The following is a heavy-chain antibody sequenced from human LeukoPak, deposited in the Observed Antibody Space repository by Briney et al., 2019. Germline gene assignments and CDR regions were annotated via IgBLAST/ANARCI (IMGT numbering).Heavy chain of an antibody. V-gene: IGHV1-24*01. Sequence: ASVKVSCKVSGYTLTEVSMHWVRQAPGKGLEWMGGFDPEDGETIYAQKFQGRVTMTTDTSTSTAYMELRSLRSDDTAVYYCARGHYGDYESGFDPWGQGTLVTVSS. CDR3: ARGHYGDYESGFDP. D-gene: IGHD4-17*01. J-gene: IGHJ5*02. CDR1: GYTLTEVS. CDR2: FDPEDGET.